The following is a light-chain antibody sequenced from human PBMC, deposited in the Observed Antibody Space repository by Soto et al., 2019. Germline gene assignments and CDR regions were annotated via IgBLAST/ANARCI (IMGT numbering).Light chain of an antibody. Sequence: DIVLTQSPCSLSFSPLERATLSCRASQDVLNNYLAWFQQKPGQAPRLLIYGISTRATGIPDRFSGSGSGTHFTLTISRLEPEDFAVYYCQQFGTPPWTFGQGTKVDIK. V-gene: IGKV3-20*01. CDR1: QDVLNNY. CDR3: QQFGTPPWT. CDR2: GIS. J-gene: IGKJ1*01.